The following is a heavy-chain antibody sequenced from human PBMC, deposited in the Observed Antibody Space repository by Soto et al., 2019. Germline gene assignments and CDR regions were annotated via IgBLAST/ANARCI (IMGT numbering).Heavy chain of an antibody. D-gene: IGHD4-17*01. CDR1: GFTFSSYG. Sequence: QVQLVESGGGVVQPGRSLRLSCAASGFTFSSYGMHWVRQAPGKGLEWVAVISYDESNKYYADSVKGRFTISRDNSKNTLYLQMNSLRAEDTAVYYCAKDWMTPVTTWTPYYYYMDVWGKGTTVTVSS. CDR3: AKDWMTPVTTWTPYYYYMDV. CDR2: ISYDESNK. J-gene: IGHJ6*03. V-gene: IGHV3-30*18.